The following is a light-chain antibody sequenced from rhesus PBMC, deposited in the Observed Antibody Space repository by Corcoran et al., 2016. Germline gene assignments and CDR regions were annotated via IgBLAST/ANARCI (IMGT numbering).Light chain of an antibody. J-gene: IGKJ3*01. CDR2: DAS. CDR3: LQHHSYPFT. V-gene: IGKV1-28*03. Sequence: DIQMTQSPSSLSATVGDTVTITCRARQGISSYLNWFQQKTGKAPKLLIYDASSLESGVPSRFSGSGSGTDFTLPSSPLQPQDFAASYCLQHHSYPFTFGPRTKLYIK. CDR1: QGISSY.